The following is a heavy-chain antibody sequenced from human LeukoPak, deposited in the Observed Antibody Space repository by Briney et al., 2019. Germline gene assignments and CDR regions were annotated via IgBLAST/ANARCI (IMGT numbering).Heavy chain of an antibody. J-gene: IGHJ6*02. V-gene: IGHV4-39*01. CDR3: AGRITMVRGVITDYYYGMDV. Sequence: PSETLSLTCTVSGGSISSSSYYWGWIRQPPGKGLEWIGSIYYSGSTYYNPSLKSRVTISVDTSKNQFSLKLSSVTAADTAVYYCAGRITMVRGVITDYYYGMDVWGQGTTVTVSS. CDR1: GGSISSSSYY. CDR2: IYYSGST. D-gene: IGHD3-10*01.